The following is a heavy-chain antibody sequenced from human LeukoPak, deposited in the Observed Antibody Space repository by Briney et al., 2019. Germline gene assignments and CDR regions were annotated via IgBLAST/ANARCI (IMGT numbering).Heavy chain of an antibody. J-gene: IGHJ4*01. CDR2: MNSAGTTI. Sequence: GGSLRLSCAASGFSLNGYWMHWVRQAAGKGLVWVARMNSAGTTINYADSVQGRLTISRDNAGNALYLHMSSLRADDTAIYYCIREIQVRASASLGYWGQGTLVTVYS. D-gene: IGHD2-2*01. CDR1: GFSLNGYW. V-gene: IGHV3-74*01. CDR3: IREIQVRASASLGY.